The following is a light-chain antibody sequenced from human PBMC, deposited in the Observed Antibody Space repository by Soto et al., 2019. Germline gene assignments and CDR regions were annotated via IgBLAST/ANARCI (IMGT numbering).Light chain of an antibody. Sequence: QSVLTQPASVSGSPGQSITISCTGTSSDVGGYNYVSWYQQHPGKAPKLMIYEVSHRPSGVSNRFSGSKSGNTASLTISGLQAEDEADYYCTSYAGSNNFVFGSGTKVTVL. CDR3: TSYAGSNNFV. CDR2: EVS. V-gene: IGLV2-14*01. CDR1: SSDVGGYNY. J-gene: IGLJ1*01.